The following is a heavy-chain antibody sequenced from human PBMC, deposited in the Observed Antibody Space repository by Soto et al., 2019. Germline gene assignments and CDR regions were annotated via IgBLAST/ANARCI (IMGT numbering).Heavy chain of an antibody. Sequence: QVQLLQSGAEVKKPGSSVKVSCKASGGTLSNYAISWVRQAPGQGLEWMGGIIPILGSANYAQKFQDRVTITADESKRTTYMEQSSLRDEDAAVYLCASRKRVDAFEVWGQGTMVTVSS. V-gene: IGHV1-69*01. CDR2: IIPILGSA. J-gene: IGHJ3*01. CDR1: GGTLSNYA. CDR3: ASRKRVDAFEV.